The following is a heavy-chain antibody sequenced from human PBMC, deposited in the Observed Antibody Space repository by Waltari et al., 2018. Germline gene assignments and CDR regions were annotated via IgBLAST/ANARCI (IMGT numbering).Heavy chain of an antibody. J-gene: IGHJ4*02. D-gene: IGHD3-10*01. CDR3: ASLAGTGSSYYLHDF. Sequence: QVQLQESGPGLVKPSETLSLTCTVSGGPISSYQWSWLRQPPGKGLEWIAYIYYGGSTNYNPSIESRIITSADTSKNQFSLKLRSVTAADTAVYYCASLAGTGSSYYLHDFWGKGTLVTVSS. CDR1: GGPISSYQ. V-gene: IGHV4-59*01. CDR2: IYYGGST.